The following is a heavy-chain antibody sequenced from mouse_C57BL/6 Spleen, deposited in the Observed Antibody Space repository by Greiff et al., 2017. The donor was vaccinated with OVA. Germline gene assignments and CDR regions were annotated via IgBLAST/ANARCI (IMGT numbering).Heavy chain of an antibody. CDR1: GYTFTDYN. CDR3: ASDYDERAPY. J-gene: IGHJ4*01. Sequence: VQLKQSGPELVKPGASVKMSCKASGYTFTDYNMHWVKQSHGKSLEWIGYINPNNGGTSYNQKFKGKATLTVNKSSSTAYMELRSLTSEDSAVYYCASDYDERAPYWGQGTSVTVSS. V-gene: IGHV1-22*01. D-gene: IGHD2-4*01. CDR2: INPNNGGT.